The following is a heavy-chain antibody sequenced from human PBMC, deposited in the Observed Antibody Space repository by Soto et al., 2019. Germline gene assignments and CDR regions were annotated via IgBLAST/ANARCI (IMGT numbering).Heavy chain of an antibody. CDR3: ARGGRSSGYYIRSYYFDY. D-gene: IGHD3-22*01. CDR2: ISYDGSNK. CDR1: GFTFSSYA. J-gene: IGHJ4*02. V-gene: IGHV3-30-3*01. Sequence: QVQLVESGGGVVQPGRSLRLSCAASGFTFSSYAMHWVRQAPGKGLEWVAVISYDGSNKYYADSVKGRFTISRDNSKNTLYLQMNSVRAEDTAVYYGARGGRSSGYYIRSYYFDYWGQGTLVTFSS.